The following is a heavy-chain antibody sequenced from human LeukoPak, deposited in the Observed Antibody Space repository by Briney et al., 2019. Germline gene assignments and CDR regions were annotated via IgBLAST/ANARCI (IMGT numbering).Heavy chain of an antibody. V-gene: IGHV3-23*01. CDR3: AKGSSPFDY. D-gene: IGHD6-13*01. Sequence: GGSLRLSCAASVFTFSNYAMSWVRQAPGKGLEWVSAISANGGGTYYADSVKGRFTISRDNSKNTLYLQMNSLRAEDTAVYYCAKGSSPFDYWGQGTLVTVSS. CDR2: ISANGGGT. CDR1: VFTFSNYA. J-gene: IGHJ4*02.